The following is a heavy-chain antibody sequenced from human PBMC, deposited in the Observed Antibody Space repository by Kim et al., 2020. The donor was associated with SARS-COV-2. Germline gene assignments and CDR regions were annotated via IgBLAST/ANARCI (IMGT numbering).Heavy chain of an antibody. Sequence: GGSLRLSCAASGFSVSSNYMSWVRQAPGKGLEWVSGVYSGGTTYDADSVGGRFTSSRDNSKNTVYLQMHSLRAEYTAVSYCARERDDYGFYYWGQGTLV. CDR2: VYSGGTT. J-gene: IGHJ4*02. CDR1: GFSVSSNY. D-gene: IGHD3-10*01. CDR3: ARERDDYGFYY. V-gene: IGHV3-53*01.